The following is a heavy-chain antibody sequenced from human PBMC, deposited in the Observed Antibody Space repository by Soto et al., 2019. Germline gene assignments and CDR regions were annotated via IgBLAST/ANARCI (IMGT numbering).Heavy chain of an antibody. V-gene: IGHV1-69*06. J-gene: IGHJ4*02. D-gene: IGHD1-7*01. Sequence: SVKVSCKASGGTFSSYAISWVRQAPGQGLEWMGGIIPIFGTANYAQKFQGRVTLTQDTSTDTAFMELSSLASEDTAVYYCATESKSRELLIRPHFDSWSRGTLVTVSS. CDR2: IIPIFGTA. CDR1: GGTFSSYA. CDR3: ATESKSRELLIRPHFDS.